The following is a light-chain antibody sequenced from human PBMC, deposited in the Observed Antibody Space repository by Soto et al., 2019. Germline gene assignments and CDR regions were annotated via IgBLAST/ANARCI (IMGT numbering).Light chain of an antibody. J-gene: IGKJ1*01. Sequence: DIQITQSPSSRSASVGERVTITCRASQSISSYLNWYQQKPGKAPNLLIYAASSLQSGVPSRFSGSGSGTDFTLTISSLQPEDFATYYCQKSYSTPRKFGQGTKVDIK. CDR3: QKSYSTPRK. CDR1: QSISSY. CDR2: AAS. V-gene: IGKV1-39*01.